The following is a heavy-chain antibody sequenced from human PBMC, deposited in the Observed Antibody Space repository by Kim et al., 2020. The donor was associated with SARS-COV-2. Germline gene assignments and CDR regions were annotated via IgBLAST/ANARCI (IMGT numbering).Heavy chain of an antibody. CDR3: ARDGDIDLLLLRYYYGMDV. CDR2: ISSSSSTI. D-gene: IGHD3-9*01. J-gene: IGHJ6*02. CDR1: GFTFSSYS. Sequence: GGSLRLSCAASGFTFSSYSMNWVRQAPGKGLEWVSYISSSSSTIYYADSVKGRFTISRDNAKNSLYLQMNSLRDEDTAVYYCARDGDIDLLLLRYYYGMDVWGQGTTVTVSS. V-gene: IGHV3-48*02.